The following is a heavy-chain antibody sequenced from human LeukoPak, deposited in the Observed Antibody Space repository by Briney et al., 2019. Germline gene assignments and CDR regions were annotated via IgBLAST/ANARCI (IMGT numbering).Heavy chain of an antibody. CDR2: ISLAGQT. D-gene: IGHD1-26*01. J-gene: IGHJ4*02. Sequence: PSETLSLTRGVSGGSISGTNWWSWVRQPPGQGLEWIGEISLAGQTNYNPSLNGRVTMSLDKSSNQLSLHLTSVTAADTATYYCSRESGPFCPFVYWGQGTLVIVSS. V-gene: IGHV4/OR15-8*02. CDR3: SRESGPFCPFVY. CDR1: GGSISGTNW.